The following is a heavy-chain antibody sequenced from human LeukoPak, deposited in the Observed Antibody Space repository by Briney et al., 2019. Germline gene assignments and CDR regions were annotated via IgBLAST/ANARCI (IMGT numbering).Heavy chain of an antibody. Sequence: GGSLRLSCAASGFSFSSYSMNWVRQAPGKGLEWVSSISSSSSYIYYADSVKGRFTISRDNAKNSLYLQMNSLRAEDTAVYYCALGGSSGYNDYWSQGTLVTVSS. V-gene: IGHV3-21*01. CDR2: ISSSSSYI. D-gene: IGHD3-22*01. CDR3: ALGGSSGYNDY. J-gene: IGHJ4*02. CDR1: GFSFSSYS.